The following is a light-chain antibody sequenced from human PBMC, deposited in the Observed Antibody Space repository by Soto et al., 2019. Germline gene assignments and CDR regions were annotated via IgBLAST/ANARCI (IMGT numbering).Light chain of an antibody. J-gene: IGKJ2*01. CDR3: QQYTSLYT. CDR1: QSISTW. Sequence: DIQMTQSPSTLSASVGDRVTITCRASQSISTWLAWYQQKPGKAPKLLIYDASGLESGVPSRFSGSGSGTKFTLTISSLQPDDFATYYCQQYTSLYTFGQGTKLESK. CDR2: DAS. V-gene: IGKV1-5*01.